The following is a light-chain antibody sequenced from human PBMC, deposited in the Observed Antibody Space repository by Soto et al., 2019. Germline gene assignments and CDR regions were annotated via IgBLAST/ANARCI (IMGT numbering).Light chain of an antibody. V-gene: IGKV1-27*01. Sequence: DIQMTQSTSSLSASVGDRVTITCRASQGIGNYLSWYQQKPGKVPKLLIYTSSTLQSGVPSRFSGSGSGTDFTLTISSLQPEDVATYYCQKHDVAPLTFGGGTKVEI. CDR2: TSS. J-gene: IGKJ4*01. CDR1: QGIGNY. CDR3: QKHDVAPLT.